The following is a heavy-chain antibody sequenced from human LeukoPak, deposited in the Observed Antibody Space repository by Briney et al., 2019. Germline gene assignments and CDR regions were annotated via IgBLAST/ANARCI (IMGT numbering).Heavy chain of an antibody. CDR1: GYTFTGYY. J-gene: IGHJ4*02. D-gene: IGHD2-15*01. CDR3: ARDLPRYCSGGSCYSFGY. Sequence: ASVKVSCKASGYTFTGYYMHWVRQAPGQGLEWMGWINPNSGGTNYAQKFQGRVTMTRDTSISTAYMELSRLRSDDTAVYYCARDLPRYCSGGSCYSFGYWGQGTLVTVSS. CDR2: INPNSGGT. V-gene: IGHV1-2*02.